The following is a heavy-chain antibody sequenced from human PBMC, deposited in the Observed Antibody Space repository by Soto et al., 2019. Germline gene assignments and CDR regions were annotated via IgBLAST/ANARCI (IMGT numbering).Heavy chain of an antibody. V-gene: IGHV3-23*01. J-gene: IGHJ4*02. CDR3: AKEFSLGGSSW. CDR2: ISATGGTT. Sequence: EVQLLESGGGLVQPGGSLRLSCAASGFTFSGFAMSWVRQAPGKGLEWVSTISATGGTTYYADSVKGRFTISRDNSKNTLYLQMSSLRAEDTGMYYCAKEFSLGGSSWWGQGTLVTVSS. D-gene: IGHD6-13*01. CDR1: GFTFSGFA.